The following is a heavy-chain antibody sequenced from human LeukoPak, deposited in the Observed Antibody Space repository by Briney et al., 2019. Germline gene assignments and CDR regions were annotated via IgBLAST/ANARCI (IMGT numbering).Heavy chain of an antibody. CDR1: GGSISSGDYY. V-gene: IGHV4-30-4*01. D-gene: IGHD6-19*01. CDR3: ARAPRRGLIAVHAFDI. J-gene: IGHJ3*02. CDR2: IYYSGST. Sequence: SETLSLTCTVSGGSISSGDYYWSWIRQPPGKGLEWIGYIYYSGSTYYNPSLKSRVTISVDTSKNQFSLKLSSVTAADTAVYYCARAPRRGLIAVHAFDIWGQGTMVTVSS.